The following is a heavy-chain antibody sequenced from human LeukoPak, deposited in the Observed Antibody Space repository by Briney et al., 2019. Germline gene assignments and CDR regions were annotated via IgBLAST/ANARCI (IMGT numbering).Heavy chain of an antibody. J-gene: IGHJ3*02. CDR1: GGSFSGYY. CDR3: AGARDYGDYEGAFDI. D-gene: IGHD4-17*01. Sequence: SETLSLTCAVYGGSFSGYYWSWIRQLPGKGLEWIGEINHSGSTNYNPSLKSRVTISVDTSKNQFSLKLSSVTAADTAVYYCAGARDYGDYEGAFDIWGQGTMVTVPS. V-gene: IGHV4-34*01. CDR2: INHSGST.